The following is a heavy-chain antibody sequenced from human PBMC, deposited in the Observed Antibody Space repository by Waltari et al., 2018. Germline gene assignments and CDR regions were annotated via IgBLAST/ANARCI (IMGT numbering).Heavy chain of an antibody. V-gene: IGHV4-39*01. CDR3: ARQTWIQLWLYAFDI. CDR1: GGSISSSSYY. CDR2: IYYSGHT. Sequence: QLQLQESGPGLVKPSETLSLTCTVSGGSISSSSYYWAWIRQPPGRGLEWIGSIYYSGHTYYNPSLKSRVTISVDTSKNQFSLKLSSVTAADTAVYYCARQTWIQLWLYAFDIWGQGTMVTVSS. J-gene: IGHJ3*02. D-gene: IGHD5-18*01.